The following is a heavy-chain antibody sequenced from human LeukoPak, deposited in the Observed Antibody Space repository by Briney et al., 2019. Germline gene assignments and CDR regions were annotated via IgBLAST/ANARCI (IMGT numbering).Heavy chain of an antibody. CDR3: ARDLTKYWYFDL. J-gene: IGHJ2*01. D-gene: IGHD1-14*01. V-gene: IGHV1-69*05. CDR1: GGTFSSYA. Sequence: GASVKVSCKASGGTFSSYAISWVRQAPGQGLEWMGRIIPIFGTANYAQKFQGRVTITTDGSTSTAYMELSSLRSEDTAVYYCARDLTKYWYFDLWGRGTLVTVSS. CDR2: IIPIFGTA.